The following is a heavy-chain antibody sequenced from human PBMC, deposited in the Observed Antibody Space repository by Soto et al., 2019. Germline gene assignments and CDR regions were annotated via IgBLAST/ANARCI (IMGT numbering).Heavy chain of an antibody. CDR1: GFTFSSYS. CDR2: ISSSSSYI. J-gene: IGHJ4*02. CDR3: ASSMGDTADYYFDY. V-gene: IGHV3-21*01. D-gene: IGHD3-10*01. Sequence: PGGSLRLSCAASGFTFSSYSMNWVRQAPGKGLEWVSSISSSSSYIYYADSVKGRFTISRDNAKNSLYLQMNSLRAEDTAVYYCASSMGDTADYYFDYWSQGTLVTVSS.